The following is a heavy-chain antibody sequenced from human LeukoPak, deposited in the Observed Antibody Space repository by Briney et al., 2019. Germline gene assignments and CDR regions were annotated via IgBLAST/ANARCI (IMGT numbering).Heavy chain of an antibody. Sequence: GGSLRLSCAVSGLTFSNYWMHWVRQAPGKGLVWVSRINSDGSSTSYADSVKGRFTISRDNAKNTLYLQMNSLRAEDTAVYYCASQYSYGDPFDYWGQGTLVTVSS. CDR1: GLTFSNYW. D-gene: IGHD5-18*01. CDR2: INSDGSST. J-gene: IGHJ4*02. V-gene: IGHV3-74*01. CDR3: ASQYSYGDPFDY.